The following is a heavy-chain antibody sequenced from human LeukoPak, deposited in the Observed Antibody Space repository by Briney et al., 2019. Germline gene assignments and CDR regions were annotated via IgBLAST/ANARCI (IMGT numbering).Heavy chain of an antibody. V-gene: IGHV3-15*07. D-gene: IGHD3-3*01. CDR3: TTEQRFLEWQPQSFDY. J-gene: IGHJ4*02. Sequence: GGSLRPSCAASGFTFSNAWMNWVRQAPGKGLEWVGRIKSKTDGGTTDYAAPVKGRFTISRDDSKNTLYLQMNSLKTEDTAVYYCTTEQRFLEWQPQSFDYWGQGTLVTVSS. CDR2: IKSKTDGGTT. CDR1: GFTFSNAW.